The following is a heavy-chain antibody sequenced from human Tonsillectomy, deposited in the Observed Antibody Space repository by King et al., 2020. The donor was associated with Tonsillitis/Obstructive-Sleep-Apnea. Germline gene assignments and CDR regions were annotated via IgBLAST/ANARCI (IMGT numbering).Heavy chain of an antibody. J-gene: IGHJ4*02. D-gene: IGHD6-19*01. CDR3: ARKGYSSGWYYFDY. CDR2: IWDDGSNK. Sequence: VQLVESGGGVVQPGRSLRLSCVASGFTFSGFGMHWGRQAPGKGLGWVAVIWDDGSNKYYADSVKGRFTISRDNSKNTMYLQINSLRAEDTAVYYCARKGYSSGWYYFDYWGQGTLVTVSS. CDR1: GFTFSGFG. V-gene: IGHV3-33*01.